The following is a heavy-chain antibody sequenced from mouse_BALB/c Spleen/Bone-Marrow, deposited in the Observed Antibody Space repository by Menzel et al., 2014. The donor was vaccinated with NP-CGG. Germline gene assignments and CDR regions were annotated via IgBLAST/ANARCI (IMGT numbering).Heavy chain of an antibody. CDR2: IYPGSGNT. CDR1: GYTFIDYV. D-gene: IGHD2-4*01. V-gene: IGHV1-81*01. CDR3: ARRSTMITPGGYYGMDY. J-gene: IGHJ4*01. Sequence: VQGVESGPELVKPGASVKMSCKATGYTFIDYVISWMKQRTGQGLEWIGEIYPGSGNTYYNEKFKGKATLTPDKSSDTACMQLSSLTSEDSAVYFCARRSTMITPGGYYGMDYWGQGTSLTVSS.